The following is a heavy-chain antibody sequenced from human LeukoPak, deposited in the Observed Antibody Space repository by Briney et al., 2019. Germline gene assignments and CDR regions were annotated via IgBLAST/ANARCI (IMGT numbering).Heavy chain of an antibody. CDR2: IYTSRST. D-gene: IGHD2-2*01. V-gene: IGHV4-4*07. CDR3: ARDTSLVAKHVPDKYHDAFDI. Sequence: SETLSPTCTVSGGSISSYYWSWIRRPAGKGLEWIGRIYTSRSTNYNPSLKSRVTMSVDTSKNQFSLKLSSVTAADTAVYYCARDTSLVAKHVPDKYHDAFDIWGQGTMVTVSS. CDR1: GGSISSYY. J-gene: IGHJ3*02.